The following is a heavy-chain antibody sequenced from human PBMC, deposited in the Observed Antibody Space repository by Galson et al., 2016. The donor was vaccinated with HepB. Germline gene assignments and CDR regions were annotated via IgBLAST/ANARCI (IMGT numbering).Heavy chain of an antibody. CDR2: IWYDGSNK. CDR3: ARDVGFYDSGTWGKDAFDV. V-gene: IGHV3-33*01. J-gene: IGHJ3*01. D-gene: IGHD3-22*01. CDR1: GFTFSSYG. Sequence: SLRLSCAASGFTFSSYGMHWVRQAPGKGLEWMAVIWYDGSNKYYADSVKGRFTISRDNSKNALYLQMNSLRAEDTAVYYCARDVGFYDSGTWGKDAFDVWGPGTMVTVSS.